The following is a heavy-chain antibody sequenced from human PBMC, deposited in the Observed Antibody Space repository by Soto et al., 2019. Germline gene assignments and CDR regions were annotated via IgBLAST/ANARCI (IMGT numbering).Heavy chain of an antibody. CDR3: AIESEDLTSNFDY. V-gene: IGHV3-21*06. J-gene: IGHJ4*02. CDR1: GFTFTRYS. Sequence: EVQLVESGGGLVKPGGSLRLSCAASGFTFTRYSMNWVRQAPGKGLEWVSSISSTTNYIYYGDSMKGRFTISRDNDKNSLYREMNSLRSKDTAGYDCAIESEDLTSNFDYCRQGTLVTVSS. CDR2: ISSTTNYI.